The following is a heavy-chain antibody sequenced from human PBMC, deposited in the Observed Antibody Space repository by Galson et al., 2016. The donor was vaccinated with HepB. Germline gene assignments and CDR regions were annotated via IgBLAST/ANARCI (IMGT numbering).Heavy chain of an antibody. CDR2: INPNNGDT. V-gene: IGHV1-2*02. J-gene: IGHJ4*02. CDR1: GYSFIAYD. CDR3: ARPMNRVGTGH. D-gene: IGHD1-14*01. Sequence: SVKVSCKATGYSFIAYDIYWVRQAPGQGLQWMGWINPNNGDTTYEQKSRGRVTMTSNTSLRTAYMELSSLRSDDTAVYYCARPMNRVGTGHWGQGTLVTVSS.